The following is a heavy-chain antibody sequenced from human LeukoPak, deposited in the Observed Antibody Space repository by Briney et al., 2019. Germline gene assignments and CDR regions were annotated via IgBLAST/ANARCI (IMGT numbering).Heavy chain of an antibody. V-gene: IGHV1-18*01. CDR2: ISAYNGNT. D-gene: IGHD3-9*01. CDR1: GYTFTSYG. Sequence: ASVKVSCKASGYTFTSYGISWVRQAPGQGLEWMGWISAYNGNTNYAQKLQSRVTMTTDTSTSTAYMELRSLRSDDTAVYYCARDRPLATYYDILTGYPYFDYWGQGTLVTVSS. CDR3: ARDRPLATYYDILTGYPYFDY. J-gene: IGHJ4*02.